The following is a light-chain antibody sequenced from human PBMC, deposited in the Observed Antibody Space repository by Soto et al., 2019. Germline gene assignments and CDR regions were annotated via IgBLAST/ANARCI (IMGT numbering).Light chain of an antibody. V-gene: IGKV3-20*01. CDR3: QQYDSSPVT. Sequence: ENVLTQSPGTLSLSPGERATLSCRASQSVSSSYLTWYQQKPGQAPRLLIYGASSRATDIPDRFSGSGSVTDFTLTISRLESEDFAVYYCQQYDSSPVTFGQGTKLEIK. CDR1: QSVSSSY. CDR2: GAS. J-gene: IGKJ2*01.